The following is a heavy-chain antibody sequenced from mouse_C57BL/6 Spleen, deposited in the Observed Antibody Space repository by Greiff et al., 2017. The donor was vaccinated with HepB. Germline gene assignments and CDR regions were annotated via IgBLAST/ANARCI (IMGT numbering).Heavy chain of an antibody. CDR1: GFTFSSYG. D-gene: IGHD3-2*02. CDR2: ISSGGSYT. Sequence: EVNVVESGGDLVKPGGSLKLSCAASGFTFSSYGMSWVRQTPDKRLEWVATISSGGSYTYYPDSVKGRFTISRDNAKNTLYLQMSSLKSEDTAMYYCARHAQATDYWGQGTTLTVSS. V-gene: IGHV5-6*01. J-gene: IGHJ2*01. CDR3: ARHAQATDY.